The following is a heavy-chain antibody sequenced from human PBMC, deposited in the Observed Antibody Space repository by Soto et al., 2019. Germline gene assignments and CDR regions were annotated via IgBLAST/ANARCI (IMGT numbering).Heavy chain of an antibody. Sequence: QVQLVESGGGVVQPGRSLRLSCAASGFTFSSYGMHWVRQAPGKGLEWVAVISYDGSNKYYADSVKGRFTISSDNSKNPMYLQMNSLSAEDTAVYYCAPWFGAFDYWGQGTLVTVSS. J-gene: IGHJ4*02. D-gene: IGHD3-10*01. CDR1: GFTFSSYG. V-gene: IGHV3-30*03. CDR3: APWFGAFDY. CDR2: ISYDGSNK.